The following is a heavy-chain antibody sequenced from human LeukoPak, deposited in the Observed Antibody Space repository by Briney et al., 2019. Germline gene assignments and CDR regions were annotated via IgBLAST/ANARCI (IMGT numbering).Heavy chain of an antibody. Sequence: GGSLRLSCAASGFTFSTSTMNWVRQGPGKGLEWVLSISSSNDYIYYADSVKGRFTISRDNAKNSLYLQMNSLRAEDTAVYYCVRIPNSAGFPNWFDPWGQGTLVTVSS. V-gene: IGHV3-21*01. CDR3: VRIPNSAGFPNWFDP. J-gene: IGHJ5*02. CDR1: GFTFSTST. CDR2: ISSSNDYI. D-gene: IGHD6-19*01.